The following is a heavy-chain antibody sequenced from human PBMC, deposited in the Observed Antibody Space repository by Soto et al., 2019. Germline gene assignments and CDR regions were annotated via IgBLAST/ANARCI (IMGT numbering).Heavy chain of an antibody. V-gene: IGHV2-5*02. CDR1: GFSLTTSGAG. J-gene: IGHJ4*02. D-gene: IGHD3-3*01. Sequence: QLTLNESGPTVVRPTEPLTLTCRFSGFSLTTSGAGVGWIRQSQGKAPEWLALIYWDDDKRYSASLKSRLTINKDTSKNQVVLTVSDLDPTDTATYYCAHRVLRTVFGLVTTTAIYFDFWGQGTPVAVSS. CDR3: AHRVLRTVFGLVTTTAIYFDF. CDR2: IYWDDDK.